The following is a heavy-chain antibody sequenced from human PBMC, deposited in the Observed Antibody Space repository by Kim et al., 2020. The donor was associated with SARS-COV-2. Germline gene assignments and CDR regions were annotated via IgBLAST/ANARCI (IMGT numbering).Heavy chain of an antibody. D-gene: IGHD6-13*01. CDR3: ARDSSSTQH. CDR1: GFTFSSYA. Sequence: GGSLRLSCAASGFTFSSYAMHWVRQAPGKGLEWVAVISYDGSNKYYADSVKGRFTISRDNSKNTLYLQMNSLRAEDTAVYYCARDSSSTQHWGQGTLVTVSS. J-gene: IGHJ1*01. CDR2: ISYDGSNK. V-gene: IGHV3-30*04.